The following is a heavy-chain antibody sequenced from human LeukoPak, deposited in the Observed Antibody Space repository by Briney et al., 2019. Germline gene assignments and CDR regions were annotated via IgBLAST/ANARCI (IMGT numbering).Heavy chain of an antibody. Sequence: GGSLRVSCAVSGITLSNYGMSWVRQAPGKGLEWVAGISGSGGGTNHADSVKGRFTISRDNPKNTLYQQMNSLRAEDTAVYFCAKRGVVIRVILVGFHKEAYYFDSWGQGALVTVSS. D-gene: IGHD3-10*01. CDR2: ISGSGGGT. V-gene: IGHV3-23*01. CDR1: GITLSNYG. J-gene: IGHJ4*02. CDR3: AKRGVVIRVILVGFHKEAYYFDS.